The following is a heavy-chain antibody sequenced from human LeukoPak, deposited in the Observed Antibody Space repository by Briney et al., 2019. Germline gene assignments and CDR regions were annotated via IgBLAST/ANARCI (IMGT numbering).Heavy chain of an antibody. CDR1: GGSISSYY. CDR2: IYYSGST. V-gene: IGHV4-59*01. CDR3: ARGRNYYDSSGSYSYFDY. Sequence: KPSETLSLTCTVSGGSISSYYWSWIRQPPGKGLEWIGYIYYSGSTNYNPSLKSRVTISVDTSKNQFSLKLNSLTAADTAVYYCARGRNYYDSSGSYSYFDYWGQGTLVTVSS. J-gene: IGHJ4*02. D-gene: IGHD3-22*01.